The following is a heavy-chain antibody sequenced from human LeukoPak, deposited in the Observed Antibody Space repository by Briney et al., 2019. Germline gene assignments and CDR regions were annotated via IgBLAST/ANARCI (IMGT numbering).Heavy chain of an antibody. J-gene: IGHJ4*02. V-gene: IGHV3-7*01. Sequence: PGGSLRLSCAASEFSFSTYWMTWVRQAPGKGLEWVANIKEDGSEKNHLDSVKGRFTISRDNAKNSLYLHMNSLRAEDTAVYYCAKDHKSGCYDYWGPGTLVTVSS. CDR2: IKEDGSEK. D-gene: IGHD6-19*01. CDR1: EFSFSTYW. CDR3: AKDHKSGCYDY.